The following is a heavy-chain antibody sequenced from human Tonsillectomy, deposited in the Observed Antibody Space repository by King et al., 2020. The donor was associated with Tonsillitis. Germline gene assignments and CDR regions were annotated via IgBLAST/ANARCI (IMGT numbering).Heavy chain of an antibody. V-gene: IGHV3-30-3*01. Sequence: VQLVESGGGVVQPGRSLRLSCAASGFTFSSYAMHWVRQTPGKGLEWVAFISYDGSNKYCADSVKGRFTISRDNSKNTLDLQMDSLRAEDTAVYYCARRDGALEYYYY. J-gene: IGHJ6*01. CDR1: GFTFSSYA. CDR2: ISYDGSNK. CDR3: ARRDGALEYYYY. D-gene: IGHD4-17*01.